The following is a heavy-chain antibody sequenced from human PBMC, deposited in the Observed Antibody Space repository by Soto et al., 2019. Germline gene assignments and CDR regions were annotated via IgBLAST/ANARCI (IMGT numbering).Heavy chain of an antibody. Sequence: EVQLLESGGGLVQPGGSLRLSCAASGFTFSSYAMSWVRQAPGKGLEWVSAISGSGGSTYYADSVKGRFTISRDNSKNTLYLRMNSLRAEDTAVYYCANYGSGSYYLGHWGQGTLVTVSS. V-gene: IGHV3-23*01. CDR1: GFTFSSYA. J-gene: IGHJ4*02. CDR2: ISGSGGST. CDR3: ANYGSGSYYLGH. D-gene: IGHD3-10*01.